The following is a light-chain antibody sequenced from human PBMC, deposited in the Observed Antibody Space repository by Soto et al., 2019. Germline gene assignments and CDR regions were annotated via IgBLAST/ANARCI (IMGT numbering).Light chain of an antibody. CDR1: TSNIGSNP. J-gene: IGLJ1*01. V-gene: IGLV1-44*01. CDR2: SNI. CDR3: AAWDDSLNGDV. Sequence: QSVLTQSPSASGTPGQRVTISCSGTTSNIGSNPVNWYQQLPGTAPKLLIYSNIQRPSGVPDRLSGSKSGTSASLAIRGLQSEDEADYYCAAWDDSLNGDVFGTGTKVTVL.